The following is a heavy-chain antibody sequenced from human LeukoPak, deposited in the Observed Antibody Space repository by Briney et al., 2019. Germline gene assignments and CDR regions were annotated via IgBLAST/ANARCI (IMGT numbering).Heavy chain of an antibody. CDR3: ARTGSYYGDSTFDY. CDR1: GYTFTSYD. CDR2: MNPNSGNT. V-gene: IGHV1-8*01. J-gene: IGHJ4*02. Sequence: VASVKVSCKASGYTFTSYDINWVRQATGQGLEWMGWMNPNSGNTGYAQQFQGRVTMTRNTSITTSYMELSSLRSEDTAVYYCARTGSYYGDSTFDYWGQGTLVTVSS. D-gene: IGHD4-17*01.